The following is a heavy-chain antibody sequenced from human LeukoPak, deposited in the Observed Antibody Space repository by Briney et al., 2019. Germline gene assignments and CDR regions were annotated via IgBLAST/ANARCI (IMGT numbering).Heavy chain of an antibody. D-gene: IGHD3-10*01. CDR1: GYTFTSYY. J-gene: IGHJ4*02. CDR2: INPNSGGT. V-gene: IGHV1-2*04. Sequence: GASVRVSCKASGYTFTSYYMHWVRQAPGQGLEWMGWINPNSGGTNYAQKFQGWVTMTRDTSISTAYMELSRLRSDDTAVYYCARGGSGSYYIPFDYWGQGTLVTVSS. CDR3: ARGGSGSYYIPFDY.